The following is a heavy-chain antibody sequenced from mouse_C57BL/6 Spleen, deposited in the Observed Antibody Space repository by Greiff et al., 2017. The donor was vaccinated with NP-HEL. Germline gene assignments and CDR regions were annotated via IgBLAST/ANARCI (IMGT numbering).Heavy chain of an antibody. V-gene: IGHV5-17*01. D-gene: IGHD2-2*01. J-gene: IGHJ1*03. CDR2: ISSGSSTI. Sequence: EVQRVESGGGLVKPGGSLKLSCAASGFTFSDYGMHWVRQAPEKGLEWVAYISSGSSTIYYADTVKGRFTISRDNAKNTLFLQMTSLRSEDTAMYYGAGRGYYRYFDVWGTGTTVTVSS. CDR1: GFTFSDYG. CDR3: AGRGYYRYFDV.